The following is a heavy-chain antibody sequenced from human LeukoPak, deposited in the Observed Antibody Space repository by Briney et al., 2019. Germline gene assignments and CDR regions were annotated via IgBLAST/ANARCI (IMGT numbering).Heavy chain of an antibody. J-gene: IGHJ5*02. CDR1: GFTFSSYA. D-gene: IGHD2-15*01. V-gene: IGHV3-30*04. Sequence: GGSLRLSCAASGFTFSSYAKHWVRQAPGKGLEWVAVISYDGSNKYYADSVKGRFTISRDNSKNTLYLQMNSLRAEDTAVYYCARAGDVVVVAATDEWFDPWGQGTLVTVSS. CDR2: ISYDGSNK. CDR3: ARAGDVVVVAATDEWFDP.